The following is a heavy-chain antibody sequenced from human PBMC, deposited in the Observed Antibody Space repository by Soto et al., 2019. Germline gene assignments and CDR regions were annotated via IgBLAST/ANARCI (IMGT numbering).Heavy chain of an antibody. D-gene: IGHD3-3*01. CDR2: INHSGST. J-gene: IGHJ4*02. Sequence: SETLSLTCAVYGGSFSGYYWSWIRQPPGKGLEWIGEINHSGSTNYNPSLKSRVTISVDTSKNQFSLKLSSVTAADTAVYYCARGRVLRFLEWLLYYFDYWGQGTLVTVSS. CDR1: GGSFSGYY. V-gene: IGHV4-34*01. CDR3: ARGRVLRFLEWLLYYFDY.